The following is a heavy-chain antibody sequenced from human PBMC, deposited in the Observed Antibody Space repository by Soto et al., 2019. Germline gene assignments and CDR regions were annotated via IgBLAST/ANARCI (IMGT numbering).Heavy chain of an antibody. CDR2: ISGSGGST. V-gene: IGHV3-23*01. Sequence: EVQLLESGGGLVQPGGSLRLSCAASGFTFSSYAMSWVRQAPGKGLEWVSAISGSGGSTYYADSVKGRFTISRDNSKNTLYLQMNSLRAEDTAVYYCAKGIVVVPAAMRDAFDIWGQGTMVTVSS. J-gene: IGHJ3*02. CDR3: AKGIVVVPAAMRDAFDI. CDR1: GFTFSSYA. D-gene: IGHD2-2*01.